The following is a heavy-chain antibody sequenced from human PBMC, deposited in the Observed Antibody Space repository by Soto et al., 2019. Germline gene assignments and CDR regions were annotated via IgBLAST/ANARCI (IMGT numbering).Heavy chain of an antibody. CDR1: GGSFTSNNW. Sequence: PSETLSLTCAVSGGSFTSNNWWTWVRQPPGQGLEWFGEIYRTGSTNYKPPLKSRVTISLDKSENQFSLKVTSLTAADTAVYYCASRDPGTSVDYWGQGTLVTVSS. CDR3: ASRDPGTSVDY. D-gene: IGHD1-7*01. V-gene: IGHV4-4*02. CDR2: IYRTGST. J-gene: IGHJ4*02.